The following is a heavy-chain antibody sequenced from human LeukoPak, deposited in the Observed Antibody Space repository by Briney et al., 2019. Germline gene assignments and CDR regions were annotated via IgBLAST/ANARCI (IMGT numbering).Heavy chain of an antibody. CDR3: ARQGYDILTGYYYYYMDV. Sequence: PSETLSLTCTVSGGSISSYYWSWIRQPPGKGLEWIGYIYTSGSTNYNPSLKSRVTISVDTSKNQFSLKLSSVTAADTAVYYCARQGYDILTGYYYYYMDVWGKGTTVTVSS. CDR1: GGSISSYY. J-gene: IGHJ6*03. CDR2: IYTSGST. V-gene: IGHV4-4*09. D-gene: IGHD3-9*01.